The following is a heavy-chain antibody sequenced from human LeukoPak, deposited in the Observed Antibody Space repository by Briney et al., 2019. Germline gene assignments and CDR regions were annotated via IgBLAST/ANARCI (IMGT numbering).Heavy chain of an antibody. V-gene: IGHV3-11*04. CDR2: ISSSGSTI. Sequence: GGSLRLSCAASGFTFSDYYMSWIRQAPGKGLEWVSYISSSGSTIYYADSVKGRFTISRDNAKNSLYLQMNSLRAEDTAVYYCARDAYDYVWGSYRYGSDYWGQGTLVTVSS. CDR1: GFTFSDYY. J-gene: IGHJ4*02. CDR3: ARDAYDYVWGSYRYGSDY. D-gene: IGHD3-16*02.